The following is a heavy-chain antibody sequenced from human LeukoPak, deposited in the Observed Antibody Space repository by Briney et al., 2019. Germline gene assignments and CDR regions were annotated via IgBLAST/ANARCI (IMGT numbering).Heavy chain of an antibody. CDR3: ARDFFSEVTYHGEIAHFDQ. CDR1: GYTFSDYS. V-gene: IGHV1-2*02. CDR2: INPKSGDT. D-gene: IGHD1-14*01. J-gene: IGHJ4*02. Sequence: GASVKVSCKTSGYTFSDYSIHWVRQAPGQGLEWMGWINPKSGDTKSAQKFQGRVTMTGDTSISTIYMEVTRLRSDDTAIYYCARDFFSEVTYHGEIAHFDQWGPGTLVSVSS.